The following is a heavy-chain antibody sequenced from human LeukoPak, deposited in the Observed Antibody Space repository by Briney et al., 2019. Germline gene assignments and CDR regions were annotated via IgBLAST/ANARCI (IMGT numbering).Heavy chain of an antibody. CDR2: ISSSSAII. J-gene: IGHJ5*02. Sequence: PGGSLRLSCAASGFTFSSFSMNWVRQAPGKGLEWVSYISSSSAIINYADSVKGRFTISRDNAENTLSLQMNSLRAEDTAVYYCARDQPLDPWSQGTLVTVSS. CDR3: ARDQPLDP. CDR1: GFTFSSFS. V-gene: IGHV3-48*01.